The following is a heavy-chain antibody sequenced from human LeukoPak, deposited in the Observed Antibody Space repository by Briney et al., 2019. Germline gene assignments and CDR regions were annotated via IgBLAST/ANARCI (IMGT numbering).Heavy chain of an antibody. CDR3: ARGHVLVPAATDY. CDR1: GYTFTSYQ. D-gene: IGHD2-2*01. CDR2: MNPDNGNT. J-gene: IGHJ4*02. Sequence: GASVTVSCKASGYTFTSYQINWVRQATGQGLEWMGWMNPDNGNTGFAQNFQGRVTMTRNISISTAYMALSSLRSGDTAVYYCARGHVLVPAATDYWGQGTLVTVSP. V-gene: IGHV1-8*01.